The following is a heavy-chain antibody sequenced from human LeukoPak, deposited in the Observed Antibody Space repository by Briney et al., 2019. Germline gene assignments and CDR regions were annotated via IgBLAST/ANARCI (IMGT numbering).Heavy chain of an antibody. Sequence: GGSLSLSFAAPGFTFRSNVRSWIRQAPGKGLEWVSAISDSGGSTYYADSVKGRFTTSRDNSKNTLYLQMNSLRAEDTAVYYCAKGSADSRPYYFDYWGQGTLVTVSS. V-gene: IGHV3-23*01. CDR3: AKGSADSRPYYFDY. CDR1: GFTFRSNV. D-gene: IGHD6-13*01. CDR2: ISDSGGST. J-gene: IGHJ4*02.